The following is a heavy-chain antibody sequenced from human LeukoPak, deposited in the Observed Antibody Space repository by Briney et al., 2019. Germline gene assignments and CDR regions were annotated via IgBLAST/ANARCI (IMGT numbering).Heavy chain of an antibody. CDR2: IYYSGST. CDR3: ARGREYYDFLGAFDI. Sequence: PSETLSLTCTVSGGSISSYYWSWIRQPPGKGLEWIGYIYYSGSTNYNPSLKSRVTISVDTSKNQFSLKLSSVTAADTAVYYCARGREYYDFLGAFDIWGQGTMVTVSS. D-gene: IGHD3-3*01. V-gene: IGHV4-59*01. J-gene: IGHJ3*02. CDR1: GGSISSYY.